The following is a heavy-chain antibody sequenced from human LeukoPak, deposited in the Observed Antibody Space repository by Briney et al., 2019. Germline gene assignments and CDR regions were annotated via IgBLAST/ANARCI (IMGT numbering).Heavy chain of an antibody. CDR3: ARVGMTTVTRGAFDI. D-gene: IGHD4-17*01. V-gene: IGHV3-64*01. CDR1: GFTFSNYA. CDR2: INNNGGST. Sequence: GGSLRLSCAASGFTFSNYAMHWVRQAPGKGLEYVSGINNNGGSTYYANSVEGRFTLSRDNSKNTPYLQMGSLRAEDMAVYYCARVGMTTVTRGAFDIWGQGTMVTVSS. J-gene: IGHJ3*02.